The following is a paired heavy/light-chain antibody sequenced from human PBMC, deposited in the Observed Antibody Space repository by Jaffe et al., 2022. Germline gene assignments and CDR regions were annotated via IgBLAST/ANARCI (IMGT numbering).Light chain of an antibody. CDR1: QSVSSY. CDR3: QQRSNWPRMYT. Sequence: EIVLTQSPATLSLSPGERATLSCRASQSVSSYLAWYQQKPGQAPRLLIYDASNRATGIPARFSGSGSGTDFTLTISSLEPEDFAVYYCQQRSNWPRMYTFGQGTKLEIK. J-gene: IGKJ2*01. CDR2: DAS. V-gene: IGKV3-11*01.
Heavy chain of an antibody. CDR3: ARGATLTYYYGSGPPFFDI. J-gene: IGHJ3*02. CDR2: INHSGST. V-gene: IGHV4-34*01. D-gene: IGHD3-10*01. Sequence: QVQLQQWGAGLLKPSETLSLTCAVYGGSFSGYYWSWIRQPPGKGLEWIGEINHSGSTNYNPSLKSRVTISVDTSKNQFSLKLSSVTAADTAVYYCARGATLTYYYGSGPPFFDIWGQGTMVTVSS. CDR1: GGSFSGYY.